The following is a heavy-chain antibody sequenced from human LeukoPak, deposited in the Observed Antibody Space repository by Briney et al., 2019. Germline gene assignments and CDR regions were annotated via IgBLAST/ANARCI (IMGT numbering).Heavy chain of an antibody. CDR3: ARDRDSGSYIDY. J-gene: IGHJ4*02. Sequence: ASVKVSCKASGYTFTSYYIHWVRQAPGQGLEWMGIINPSGGGTSYAQNFQGRVTMTRDTSTSTVYMELSSLRSEDTAVYYCARDRDSGSYIDYWGQGALVTVSS. CDR1: GYTFTSYY. CDR2: INPSGGGT. V-gene: IGHV1-46*01. D-gene: IGHD5-12*01.